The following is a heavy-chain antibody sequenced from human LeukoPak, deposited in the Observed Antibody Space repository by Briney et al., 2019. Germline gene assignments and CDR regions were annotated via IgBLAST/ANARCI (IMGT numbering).Heavy chain of an antibody. Sequence: PGRSLRLSCEASGFASSFFAMSWLSHAPGKGLEWVSTINANSGTRSYAASVRGRFTISRDNSKNTLYLQRNTLRADDTAVYYCAKPISGGLAVTADWFAPWGQGTLVVVSS. V-gene: IGHV3-23*01. CDR2: INANSGTR. J-gene: IGHJ5*01. CDR1: GFASSFFA. D-gene: IGHD6-19*01. CDR3: AKPISGGLAVTADWFAP.